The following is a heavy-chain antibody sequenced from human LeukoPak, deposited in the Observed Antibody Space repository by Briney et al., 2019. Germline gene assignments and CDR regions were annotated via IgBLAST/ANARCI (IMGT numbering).Heavy chain of an antibody. CDR2: ISGSGGST. CDR3: ATDLYDSSEYYFDY. Sequence: GGTLRLSCAASGFTFSSYGMSWVRQAPGKGLEWVSAISGSGGSTYYADSVKGRFTISRDNSKNTLYLQMNSPRAEDTAVYYCATDLYDSSEYYFDYWGQGTLVTVSS. V-gene: IGHV3-23*01. D-gene: IGHD3-22*01. CDR1: GFTFSSYG. J-gene: IGHJ4*02.